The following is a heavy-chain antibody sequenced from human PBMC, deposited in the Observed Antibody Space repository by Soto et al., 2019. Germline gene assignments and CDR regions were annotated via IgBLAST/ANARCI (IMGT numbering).Heavy chain of an antibody. CDR1: GYTFTSYC. Sequence: VSVKVSCKAPGYTFTSYCISWVRQAPGQGLEWMGWISAYNGNTNYAQKLQGRVTMTTDTSTSTAYMELRSLRSDDTAVYYCARESAVAALDPWGQGTLVTVSS. CDR3: ARESAVAALDP. CDR2: ISAYNGNT. D-gene: IGHD6-19*01. V-gene: IGHV1-18*01. J-gene: IGHJ5*02.